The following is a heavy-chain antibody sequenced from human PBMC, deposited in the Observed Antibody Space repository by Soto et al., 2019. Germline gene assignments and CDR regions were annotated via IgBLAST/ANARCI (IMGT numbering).Heavy chain of an antibody. J-gene: IGHJ4*02. CDR2: ISYDGISK. V-gene: IGHV3-30-3*01. CDR1: GFTFSSYA. Sequence: PGGSLRLSCAASGFTFSSYAMHWVRQAPGKGLEWVAVISYDGISKHYADSVKGRFSISRDDSENTLYVQMNSLRAEDTAVYYRAKDGYLDTYYFDYWGQGTLVTVSS. CDR3: AKDGYLDTYYFDY. D-gene: IGHD3-9*01.